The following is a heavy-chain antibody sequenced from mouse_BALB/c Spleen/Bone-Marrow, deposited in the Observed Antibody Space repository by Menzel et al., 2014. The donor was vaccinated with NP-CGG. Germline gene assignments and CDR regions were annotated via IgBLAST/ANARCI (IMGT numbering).Heavy chain of an antibody. CDR2: IDPSYGGT. CDR3: ARGHDGYRTWFAY. D-gene: IGHD2-3*01. J-gene: IGHJ3*01. V-gene: IGHV1-39*01. Sequence: QLVESGPELEKPGASVKMSCKASGYSFTDYNMNWVKQSNGKSLEWIGNIDPSYGGTTYNQKFKGKATLTVDKSSSTVYMQIKSLTSEDSAVYYCARGHDGYRTWFAYWGQGTLVTVS. CDR1: GYSFTDYN.